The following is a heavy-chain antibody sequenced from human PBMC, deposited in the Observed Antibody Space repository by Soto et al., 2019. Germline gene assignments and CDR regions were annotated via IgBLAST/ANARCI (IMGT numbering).Heavy chain of an antibody. D-gene: IGHD2-21*02. CDR2: ISYDGSNK. CDR3: AKRGGDLLLLDY. Sequence: AGSLRLSCGGSGFTFSSYGMQWVCQAPGKGLEWVAVISYDGSNKYYADSVKGRFTISRDNSKNTLYLQMNSLRAEDTAVYYCAKRGGDLLLLDYWGQGTLVTVSS. CDR1: GFTFSSYG. J-gene: IGHJ4*02. V-gene: IGHV3-30*18.